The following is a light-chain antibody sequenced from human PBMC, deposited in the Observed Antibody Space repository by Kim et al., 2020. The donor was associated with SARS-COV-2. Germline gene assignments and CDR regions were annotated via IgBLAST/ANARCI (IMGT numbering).Light chain of an antibody. V-gene: IGKV4-1*01. CDR2: WAS. Sequence: RATINCKSSQSVLSSSRNKNYLAWYQQKPGQPPKLLIYWASTRESGVPERFSGSGSGTDFTLSISSLQADDVAVYYCQQYYGSPCTFGQGTKLEI. CDR1: QSVLSSSRNKNY. CDR3: QQYYGSPCT. J-gene: IGKJ2*02.